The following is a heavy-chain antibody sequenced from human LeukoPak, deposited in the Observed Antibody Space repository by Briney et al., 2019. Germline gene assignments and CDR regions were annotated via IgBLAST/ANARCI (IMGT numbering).Heavy chain of an antibody. J-gene: IGHJ5*02. CDR1: GHSLSSGGYC. CDR3: ARGAVDGVGATGAP. CDR2: IYYSGRT. V-gene: IGHV4-31*03. Sequence: SQTLSLPCTVSGHSLSSGGYCWRWIRQHPGRGLEWFGDIYYSGRTSYNPSLKRRVARSLVTSKNQFSLKLSSVTAADTAVYYCARGAVDGVGATGAPWGQGTLVTVSS. D-gene: IGHD1-26*01.